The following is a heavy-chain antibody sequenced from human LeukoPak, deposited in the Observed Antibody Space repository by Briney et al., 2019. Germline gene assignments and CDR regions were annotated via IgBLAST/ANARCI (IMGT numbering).Heavy chain of an antibody. J-gene: IGHJ4*02. CDR1: GFTFRDYS. CDR3: AGDHAGIVLPAAVGAH. D-gene: IGHD2-2*01. V-gene: IGHV3-21*01. Sequence: GGSLRLSCAASGFTFRDYSMTWVRQAPGKGLEWVSSIRGGSDFIYHADSVKGRFTVSRDNAKNSPYLQMNSLRAEDTAVYYCAGDHAGIVLPAAVGAHWGQGTLVTVSS. CDR2: IRGGSDFI.